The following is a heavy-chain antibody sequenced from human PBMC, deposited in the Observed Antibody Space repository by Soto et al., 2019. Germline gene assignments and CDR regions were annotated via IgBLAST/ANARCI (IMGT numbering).Heavy chain of an antibody. J-gene: IGHJ4*02. V-gene: IGHV3-9*01. Sequence: EVQLVESGGGLVQPGRSLRLSCAASGFTFDDYAMHWVRQAPGKGLEWVSGISWNSGSIGYADSVKGRFTISRDNAKKPLYRQMNSLRAEDTALYYCAKDMTPPRITRVRGVIITGGGIDYWGQGTLVTVSS. D-gene: IGHD3-10*01. CDR2: ISWNSGSI. CDR3: AKDMTPPRITRVRGVIITGGGIDY. CDR1: GFTFDDYA.